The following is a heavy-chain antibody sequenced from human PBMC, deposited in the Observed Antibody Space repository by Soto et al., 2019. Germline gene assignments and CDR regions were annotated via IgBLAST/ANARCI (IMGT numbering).Heavy chain of an antibody. J-gene: IGHJ1*01. D-gene: IGHD1-26*01. CDR1: GFTFSTYA. CDR3: AKGFSGSYYGNFQH. V-gene: IGHV3-23*01. Sequence: PGGSLRLSCAASGFTFSTYAMSWVRQSPGKGLEWVSTFAGDRTYYADSVNGRFTISRDNSKSTLYLQMNSLRAEDTAVYYCAKGFSGSYYGNFQHWGQGT. CDR2: FAGDRT.